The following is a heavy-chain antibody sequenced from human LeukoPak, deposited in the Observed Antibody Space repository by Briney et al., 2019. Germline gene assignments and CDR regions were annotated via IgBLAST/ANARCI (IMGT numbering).Heavy chain of an antibody. D-gene: IGHD3-16*01. CDR3: ATSNFGL. CDR1: GYTFTGYY. J-gene: IGHJ4*02. CDR2: TKADSGGT. Sequence: GASVKVSCKASGYTFTGYYIHWVRQAPGQGLEWMGWTKADSGGTRYAQQFQGRVTMTRDTSISTAYMELSRLRSDDTAMYYCATSNFGLWGQGTLVTVSS. V-gene: IGHV1-2*02.